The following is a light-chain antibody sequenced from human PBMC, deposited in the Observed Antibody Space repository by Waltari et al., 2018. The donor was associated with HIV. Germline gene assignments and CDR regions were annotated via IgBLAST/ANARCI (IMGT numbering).Light chain of an antibody. CDR1: SSNLENNY. V-gene: IGLV1-51*01. CDR2: DNK. CDR3: GTWDSSLSAWV. Sequence: QSVLTQPPSVSAAPGQKVTISCSGSSSNLENNYVSWYQQLPGTAPKLLIYDNKKRPSGIPDRFSGSKSGTSATLGITGLQTGDEADYYCGTWDSSLSAWVFGGVTKLTVL. J-gene: IGLJ3*02.